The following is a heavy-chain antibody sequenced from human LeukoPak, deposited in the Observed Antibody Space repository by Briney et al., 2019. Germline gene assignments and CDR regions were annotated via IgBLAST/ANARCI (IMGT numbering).Heavy chain of an antibody. CDR2: ISGSGVNR. V-gene: IGHV3-23*01. CDR1: GFTFSSYG. D-gene: IGHD3-22*01. J-gene: IGHJ4*02. Sequence: GGSLRLSCAASGFTFSSYGMSWVRQAPGKGLEWVSTISGSGVNRDYADSVKGRFIISRDNSKNTLYLQMHSLRAEDTAVYYCAKLLYYYDSSQPYWGQGTLVTVSS. CDR3: AKLLYYYDSSQPY.